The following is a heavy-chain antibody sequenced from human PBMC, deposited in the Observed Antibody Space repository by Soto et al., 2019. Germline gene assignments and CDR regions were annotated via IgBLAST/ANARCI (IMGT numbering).Heavy chain of an antibody. J-gene: IGHJ5*02. CDR2: VHYSGTT. Sequence: PSETLSLTCAVSGVSIRNYYWSWIRQAPGKGLEWIGYVHYSGTTYYNPSLKGRLTISVDPSKNQFSLKLTSVTAADTAMYYCARHKTIGAAAGKGWFDPWGQGTLVTVSS. V-gene: IGHV4-59*08. CDR1: GVSIRNYY. D-gene: IGHD6-13*01. CDR3: ARHKTIGAAAGKGWFDP.